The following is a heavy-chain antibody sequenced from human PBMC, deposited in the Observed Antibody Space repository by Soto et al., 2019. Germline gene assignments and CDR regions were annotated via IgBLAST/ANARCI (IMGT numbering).Heavy chain of an antibody. Sequence: QVQLVQSGPEVKKPGASVKVSCKASGYTFSSYGITWVRQAPGQGLEWMGWISVYSGKTSYAQKLRDRGTRSTDTSMITAYVKLRSLKSDDTAFFYCESSALAGVYYCYGMAVWARGTALTASS. J-gene: IGHJ6*02. CDR3: ESSALAGVYYCYGMAV. V-gene: IGHV1-18*01. D-gene: IGHD6-19*01. CDR2: ISVYSGKT. CDR1: GYTFSSYG.